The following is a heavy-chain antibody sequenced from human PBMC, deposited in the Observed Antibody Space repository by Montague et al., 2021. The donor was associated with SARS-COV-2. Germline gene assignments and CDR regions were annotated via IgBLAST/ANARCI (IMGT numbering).Heavy chain of an antibody. D-gene: IGHD1-26*01. V-gene: IGHV3-21*01. Sequence: SLRLSGAASGFTFSSYSMNWVRQAPGKGLEWVSSISSSSSYIYYSDSVKGRFTISRDNAKNSLYLQMNSLRAEDTAVYYCASGKWELLPFDYWGQGTLVTVSS. CDR1: GFTFSSYS. CDR3: ASGKWELLPFDY. J-gene: IGHJ4*02. CDR2: ISSSSSYI.